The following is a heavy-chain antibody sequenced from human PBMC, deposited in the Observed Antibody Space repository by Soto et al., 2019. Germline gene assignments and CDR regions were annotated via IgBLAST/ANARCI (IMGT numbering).Heavy chain of an antibody. CDR2: IDGSGTKT. J-gene: IGHJ4*02. V-gene: IGHV3-23*01. CDR1: GFSFSTYK. D-gene: IGHD5-12*01. CDR3: AKRRTEMATILDY. Sequence: EVQVLESGGGLVQPGGSLRLSCAASGFSFSTYKMTWVRQAPGKGLEWVSSIDGSGTKTYYPDSVKGRFTISRDNSKNTVFLQMDRLRVEDTAIYYCAKRRTEMATILDYWGQGTLVTVSS.